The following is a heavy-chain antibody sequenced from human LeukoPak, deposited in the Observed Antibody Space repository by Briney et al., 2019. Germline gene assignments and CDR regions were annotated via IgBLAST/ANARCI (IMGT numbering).Heavy chain of an antibody. CDR3: ASVDY. J-gene: IGHJ4*02. V-gene: IGHV4-59*08. CDR2: IHYSGSS. CDR1: GDSTSNFY. Sequence: SETLSLTCTVSGDSTSNFYWNWIRQSPGKGLEWIGNIHYSGSSVYNPSLKSRGTISIDTSRRQFFLKLNSVTAADTAVYYCASVDYWGQGTLVTVSS.